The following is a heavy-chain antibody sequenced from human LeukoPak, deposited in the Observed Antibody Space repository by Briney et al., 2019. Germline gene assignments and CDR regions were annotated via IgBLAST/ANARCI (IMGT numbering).Heavy chain of an antibody. CDR1: GFTFSSYS. Sequence: GGSLRLSCAASGFTFSSYSMNWVRQAPGKGLEWVSYISSSSSTIYYADSVKGRFTISRDNAKNSLYLQMSSLRDEDTAVYYCARALLLWFGELPPGDYWGQGTLVTVSS. J-gene: IGHJ4*02. D-gene: IGHD3-10*01. V-gene: IGHV3-48*02. CDR3: ARALLLWFGELPPGDY. CDR2: ISSSSSTI.